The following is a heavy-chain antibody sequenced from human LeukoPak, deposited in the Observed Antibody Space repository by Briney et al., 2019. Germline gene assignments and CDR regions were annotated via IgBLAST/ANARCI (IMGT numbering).Heavy chain of an antibody. CDR1: GFTFSTYT. J-gene: IGHJ3*02. CDR2: ISSSSSYI. CDR3: ARDWVVPAGRGAFDI. D-gene: IGHD2-2*01. V-gene: IGHV3-21*01. Sequence: GGSLRLSCAASGFTFSTYTMNWVRQAPGKGLEWVSSISSSSSYIYYADSVKGRFTISRDNAKNSPYLQMNSLRAEDTAVYYCARDWVVPAGRGAFDIWGQGTMVTVSS.